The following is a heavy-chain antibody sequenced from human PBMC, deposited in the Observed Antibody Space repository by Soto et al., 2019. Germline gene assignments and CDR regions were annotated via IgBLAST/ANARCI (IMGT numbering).Heavy chain of an antibody. J-gene: IGHJ6*02. CDR2: IYYSGST. Sequence: SETLSLTCTVSGGSISSYYWSWIRQPPGKGLEWIGYIYYSGSTNYNPSLKSRVTISVDTSKNQFSLKLSSVTAADTAVYYCARRLTYYYDSSGYYRKDYYYYGMDVWRQGTTVTVSS. V-gene: IGHV4-59*01. CDR1: GGSISSYY. CDR3: ARRLTYYYDSSGYYRKDYYYYGMDV. D-gene: IGHD3-22*01.